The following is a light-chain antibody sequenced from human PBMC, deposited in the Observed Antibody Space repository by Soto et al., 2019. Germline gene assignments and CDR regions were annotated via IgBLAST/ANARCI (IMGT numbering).Light chain of an antibody. CDR3: QQYNNWPPLT. Sequence: EIVMTQSPATLSVSPGERATLSYRASQSVSSNLAWYQQKPGQAPRLLIYGASTRATGIPARFSGSGSGTEFTLPISSLQSEDFAVYYCQQYNNWPPLTFGGGTKVEIK. CDR1: QSVSSN. J-gene: IGKJ4*01. CDR2: GAS. V-gene: IGKV3-15*01.